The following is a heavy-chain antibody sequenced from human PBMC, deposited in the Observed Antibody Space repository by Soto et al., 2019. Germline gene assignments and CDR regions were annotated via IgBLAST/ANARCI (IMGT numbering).Heavy chain of an antibody. CDR2: ISSSSSYI. CDR3: ARELWSVVVVAATGAAAYNFFDP. Sequence: VQLVESGGGLVKPGGSLRLSCAASGFTFSSYSMNWVRQAPGKGLEWVSSISSSSSYIYYADSVKGRFTISRDNAKNSRYLQMNSLKAEDTAVYYSARELWSVVVVAATGAAAYNFFDPWGQGTLVTV. V-gene: IGHV3-21*01. J-gene: IGHJ5*02. CDR1: GFTFSSYS. D-gene: IGHD2-15*01.